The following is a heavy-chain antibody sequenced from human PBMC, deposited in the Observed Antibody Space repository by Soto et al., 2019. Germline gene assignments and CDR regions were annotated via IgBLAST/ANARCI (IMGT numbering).Heavy chain of an antibody. CDR3: AKDRGFLDGIDY. D-gene: IGHD3-3*01. V-gene: IGHV3-9*01. J-gene: IGHJ4*02. Sequence: LRLSCAASGFSFDDYAMHWVRQAPGKGLEWVSIISRKNETIVYADSVKGRFTISRDNAKKSLYLQMNSLRPEDTALYYCAKDRGFLDGIDYWGQGTPVTVSS. CDR2: ISRKNETI. CDR1: GFSFDDYA.